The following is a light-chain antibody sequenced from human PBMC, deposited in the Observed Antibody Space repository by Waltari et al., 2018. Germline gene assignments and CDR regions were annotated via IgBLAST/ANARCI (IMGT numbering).Light chain of an antibody. J-gene: IGLJ1*01. CDR2: GKN. Sequence: SSELTQDPDVSVALGQTVRITCQGDSLRNNYAGWYQQKPGQAPILVFYGKNNRPSGIPARFSGSSSGDTASLTITGAQAEDEADYYCNSRDINGNHLGVYVFGTGTKVTVL. CDR3: NSRDINGNHLGVYV. V-gene: IGLV3-19*01. CDR1: SLRNNY.